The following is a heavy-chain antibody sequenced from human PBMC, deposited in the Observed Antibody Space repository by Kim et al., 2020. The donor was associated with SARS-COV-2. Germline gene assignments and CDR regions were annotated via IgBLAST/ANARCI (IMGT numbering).Heavy chain of an antibody. D-gene: IGHD2-21*02. V-gene: IGHV3-23*01. CDR2: ISAGGGTT. CDR1: RFTFSIYA. J-gene: IGHJ3*02. CDR3: ARAQSVVLTAVRGAFDI. Sequence: GGSLRLSCAVTRFTFSIYAMTWVRQAPGKGLEWVSGISAGGGTTYYADSVKGRFTISRDNSKKTLFLQMNSLRAEDTAVYFCARAQSVVLTAVRGAFDIWGQGTTVTVSS.